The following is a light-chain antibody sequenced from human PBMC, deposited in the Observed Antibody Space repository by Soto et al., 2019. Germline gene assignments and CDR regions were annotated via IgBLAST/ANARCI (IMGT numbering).Light chain of an antibody. V-gene: IGKV3-20*01. J-gene: IGKJ4*01. Sequence: DIVLTQSPGTLFLSPGERATLSCRASQSVTYGYLAWYQLKPGQAPRRLIFGASIRATGIPDRFSGSGSGTDFTLSISRLETEDFAVYYCQQYVTSQLTFGGGTKVAIK. CDR2: GAS. CDR3: QQYVTSQLT. CDR1: QSVTYGY.